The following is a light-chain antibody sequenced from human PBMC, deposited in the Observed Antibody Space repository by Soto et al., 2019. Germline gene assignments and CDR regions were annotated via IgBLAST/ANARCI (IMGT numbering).Light chain of an antibody. CDR2: GAS. CDR3: QQYNNWPPYT. Sequence: EIVMTQSPATLSVSPGERATLSCRASQSVSSLLAWYQQKPGQAPRLLIYGASTRATGIPARFSGSGSGTEFTLTISSLQSEDFAVYYCQQYNNWPPYTFGQGTKLEIK. CDR1: QSVSSL. V-gene: IGKV3-15*01. J-gene: IGKJ2*01.